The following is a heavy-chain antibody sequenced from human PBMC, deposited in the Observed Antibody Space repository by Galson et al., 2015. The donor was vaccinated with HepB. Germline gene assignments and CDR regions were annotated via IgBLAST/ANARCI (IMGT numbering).Heavy chain of an antibody. D-gene: IGHD3-9*01. V-gene: IGHV3-33*07. CDR1: GISLIEHT. Sequence: SLRLSCAASGISLIEHTIYWVRQAPGTRLEWVAVISYDERNQFSAASVQGRSTTASDISKNTLYLQMNSLRVEDTALYFCARGGGLLTGYRGMDVWGQGTTVTVSS. J-gene: IGHJ6*02. CDR3: ARGGGLLTGYRGMDV. CDR2: ISYDERNQ.